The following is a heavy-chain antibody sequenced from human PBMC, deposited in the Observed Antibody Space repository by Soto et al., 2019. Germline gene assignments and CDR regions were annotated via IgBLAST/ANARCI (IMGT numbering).Heavy chain of an antibody. CDR2: ISRDGSNK. D-gene: IGHD3-10*01. V-gene: IGHV3-30*04. CDR3: ARSRSGAVADSFDF. Sequence: QVQVVESGGGVVQPGRSLRLSCAASGFTFRSYAMHWVRQAPGKGLEWVAVISRDGSNKYYVDSVKGRFTISRVNSKDTVYLQMNSLRDEDSAMFYCARSRSGAVADSFDFWGQGTLVTVSS. J-gene: IGHJ4*02. CDR1: GFTFRSYA.